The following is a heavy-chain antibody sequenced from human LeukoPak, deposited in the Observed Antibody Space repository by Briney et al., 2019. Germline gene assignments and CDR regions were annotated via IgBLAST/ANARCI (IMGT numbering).Heavy chain of an antibody. J-gene: IGHJ4*02. CDR3: ARATRGGYDGYFDY. D-gene: IGHD5-12*01. CDR1: GFTFSTHT. V-gene: IGHV3-30*04. CDR2: LSYDASNE. Sequence: GGSLRLSCAASGFTFSTHTMHWVRQAPGKGLEWVAGLSYDASNEYYADSVKGRFIISRDNARKSLYLQMNSLRAEDTAVYYCARATRGGYDGYFDYWGQGTLVTVSS.